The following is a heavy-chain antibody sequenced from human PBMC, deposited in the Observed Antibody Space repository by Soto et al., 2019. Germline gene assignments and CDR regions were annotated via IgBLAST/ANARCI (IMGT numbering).Heavy chain of an antibody. CDR2: IDPSGDGT. J-gene: IGHJ4*02. V-gene: IGHV1-46*03. Sequence: QVRLVQSGAEVKEPGASVKVSCKASGYTFTSYYMHWVRQAPGQGLEWMGIIDPSGDGTTYAQKWQGRVTMTSDTSTTTVYMELSSLRSEDTAVYYCAKGSLTTVTSPIDYWGQGTLVTVSS. CDR3: AKGSLTTVTSPIDY. D-gene: IGHD4-17*01. CDR1: GYTFTSYY.